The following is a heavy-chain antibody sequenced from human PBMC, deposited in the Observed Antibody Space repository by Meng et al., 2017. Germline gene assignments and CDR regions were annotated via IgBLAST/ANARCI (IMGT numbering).Heavy chain of an antibody. CDR1: GGYISSSSYS. Sequence: HLQLQEARTELVQPSETLSLTCTVAGGYISSSSYSWSWIGQPPVKVLEWIGSIYYSGSHYYTPSLKSRVTISVDTSKNQFSLKLSSVTAADTAVYYCARICYDSSGYSPYNWFDPWGQGTLVTVSS. CDR3: ARICYDSSGYSPYNWFDP. J-gene: IGHJ5*02. CDR2: IYYSGSH. V-gene: IGHV4-39*07. D-gene: IGHD3-22*01.